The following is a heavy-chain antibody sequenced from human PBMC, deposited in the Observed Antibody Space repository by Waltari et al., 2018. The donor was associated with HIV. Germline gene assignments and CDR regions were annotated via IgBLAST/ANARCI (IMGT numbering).Heavy chain of an antibody. D-gene: IGHD2-15*01. CDR2: SNAGHVKT. V-gene: IGHV1-3*01. Sequence: QVQLVQSGAEVKKPGASVRVSCKASGYTFSHFAMHWVRQAPGQRLGWMGWSNAGHVKTKYCQNVPERVTTTRDTSASTAYRELSSLRSEDTAIYYCVRDKKGVGVYYAMDVWGQGTAVTVSS. CDR3: VRDKKGVGVYYAMDV. J-gene: IGHJ6*02. CDR1: GYTFSHFA.